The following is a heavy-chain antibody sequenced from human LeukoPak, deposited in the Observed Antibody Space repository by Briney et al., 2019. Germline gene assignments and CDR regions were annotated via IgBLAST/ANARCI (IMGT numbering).Heavy chain of an antibody. Sequence: GGSLRLSCAASGFTFSSSWMYWFRQAPGKGLVWVSQIDRDASGTYSAESVKGRFTISRDNAKNTLYLQMNSLRAEDTAVYYCARGRDNALDYWGQGTLVTVSS. CDR2: IDRDASGT. CDR1: GFTFSSSW. V-gene: IGHV3-74*01. CDR3: ARGRDNALDY. J-gene: IGHJ4*02. D-gene: IGHD1-1*01.